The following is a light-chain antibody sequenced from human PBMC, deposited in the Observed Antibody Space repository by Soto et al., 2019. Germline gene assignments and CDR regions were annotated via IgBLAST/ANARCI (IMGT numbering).Light chain of an antibody. CDR3: ETWDDSLNGPV. CDR2: SNN. J-gene: IGLJ3*02. CDR1: SSNIGSNV. Sequence: QSVLTQPPSASGTPGQRVTISCSGGSSNIGSNVVNWYQQLPGTAPKLLIYSNNQRPSGVPDRFSGSKSGTSASLAISGLQSEHEADYYCETWDDSLNGPVFGGGTKLTVL. V-gene: IGLV1-44*01.